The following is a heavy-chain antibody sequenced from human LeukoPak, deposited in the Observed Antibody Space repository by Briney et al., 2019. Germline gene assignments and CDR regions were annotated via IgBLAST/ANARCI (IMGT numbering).Heavy chain of an antibody. CDR1: GGSFSGYY. CDR2: INHSGST. J-gene: IGHJ3*02. CDR3: ARGLYCSSTSCYNAFDI. D-gene: IGHD2-2*02. Sequence: SETLSLTCADYGGSFSGYYWSWIRQPPGKRLEWIGEINHSGSTNYNPSLKSRVTISVDTSKNQFSLKLSSVTAADTAVYYCARGLYCSSTSCYNAFDIWGQGTMVTLSS. V-gene: IGHV4-34*01.